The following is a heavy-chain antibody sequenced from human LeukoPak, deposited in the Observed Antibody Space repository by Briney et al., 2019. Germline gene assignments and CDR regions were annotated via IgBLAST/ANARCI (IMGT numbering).Heavy chain of an antibody. Sequence: SETLSLTCTVSGASISSYYSSWIRQPPGKGLEWIGYLYNTRNTYYNPSLKSRVTISVDTSKNQFSLKVSSVTAADTAVYYCAREKNGNEPFDYWGQGTLVTVSS. CDR1: GASISSYY. J-gene: IGHJ4*02. V-gene: IGHV4-59*01. CDR3: AREKNGNEPFDY. D-gene: IGHD4-23*01. CDR2: LYNTRNT.